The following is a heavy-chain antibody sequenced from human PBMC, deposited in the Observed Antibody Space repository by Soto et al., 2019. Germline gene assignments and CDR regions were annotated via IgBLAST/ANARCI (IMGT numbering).Heavy chain of an antibody. V-gene: IGHV3-30-3*01. D-gene: IGHD3-22*01. J-gene: IGHJ4*02. CDR2: ISYDGSNK. CDR1: GFTFSSCA. CDR3: ARDHYDSSGCHDY. Sequence: GGSLRLSCAASGFTFSSCAMHWVRQAPGKGLEWVAVISYDGSNKYYADSVKGRFTISRDNSKNTLYLQMNSLRAEDTAVYYCARDHYDSSGCHDYWGQGTLVTVSS.